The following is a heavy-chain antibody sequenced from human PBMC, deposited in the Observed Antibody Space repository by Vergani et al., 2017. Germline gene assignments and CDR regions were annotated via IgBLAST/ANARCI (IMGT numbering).Heavy chain of an antibody. V-gene: IGHV4-31*03. CDR3: ARDPNAYYYDSSGYSANAFDI. J-gene: IGHJ3*02. Sequence: QVQLQESGPGLVKPSQTLSLTCTVSGGSISSGGYYWSWIRQHQGKGLEWIGYIYYSGSTYYNPSLKCRVTISVDTSKNQFSLKLSSVTAADTAVYYCARDPNAYYYDSSGYSANAFDIWGQGTMVTVSS. CDR1: GGSISSGGYY. CDR2: IYYSGST. D-gene: IGHD3-22*01.